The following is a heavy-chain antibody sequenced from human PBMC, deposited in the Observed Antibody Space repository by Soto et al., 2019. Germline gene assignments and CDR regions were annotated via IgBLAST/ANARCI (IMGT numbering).Heavy chain of an antibody. CDR3: VNTRGRIDD. J-gene: IGHJ4*02. V-gene: IGHV3-23*01. CDR2: IGGSGGGT. CDR1: GFPFDIYT. D-gene: IGHD1-1*01. Sequence: DVQLLESGGGLVQPGKSLKLSCAASGFPFDIYTMSWVRQAPGKGLEWVSLIGGSGGGTNYAASVRGRFTTTRDNSKNTLYLHMRSLSPEDTAMYYCVNTRGRIDDWGQGTLVTVSS.